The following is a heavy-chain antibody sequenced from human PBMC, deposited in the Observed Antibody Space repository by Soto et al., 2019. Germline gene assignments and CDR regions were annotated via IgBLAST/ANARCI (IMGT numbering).Heavy chain of an antibody. CDR2: INHSGST. CDR3: ARVAYCSGGSCYTPMWATPRVYYYYLDV. D-gene: IGHD2-15*01. V-gene: IGHV4-34*01. J-gene: IGHJ6*03. Sequence: QVQLQQWGAGLLKHSETLSLTCAVYGGSFSGYYWSWIRQPPGKGLEWIGEINHSGSTNYNPSLKIRVTIPVDTSKYQFSLKRCSVTVADTAVYYCARVAYCSGGSCYTPMWATPRVYYYYLDVWGKGTTVTVSS. CDR1: GGSFSGYY.